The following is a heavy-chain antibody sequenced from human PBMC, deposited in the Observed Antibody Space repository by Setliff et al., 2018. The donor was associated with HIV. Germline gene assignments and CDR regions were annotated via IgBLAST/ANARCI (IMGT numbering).Heavy chain of an antibody. CDR2: INPTGSA. D-gene: IGHD6-13*01. CDR3: ASLIIAAGGTRLDS. J-gene: IGHJ5*01. CDR1: GGSLSDYY. V-gene: IGHV4-34*01. Sequence: SETLSLICAVYGGSLSDYYWSWFRLPPGKGLEWIGEINPTGSANYNPSLKGRVTISTDPSKRQFSLRLTSVTAADTAIYYCASLIIAAGGTRLDSWGLGTLVTVSS.